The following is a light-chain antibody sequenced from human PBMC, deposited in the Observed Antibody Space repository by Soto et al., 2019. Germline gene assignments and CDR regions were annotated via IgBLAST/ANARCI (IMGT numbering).Light chain of an antibody. CDR1: QSVSSN. CDR3: QQYNKWPPWT. Sequence: EIVMTQSPATLSVSPGERATLSCRASQSVSSNLAWYQQKPGQAPRLLIYGASTRATGIPARFSGSGSGTEFTLTISSLQSDDFAVDYCQQYNKWPPWTFGQGTKVEIK. V-gene: IGKV3-15*01. J-gene: IGKJ1*01. CDR2: GAS.